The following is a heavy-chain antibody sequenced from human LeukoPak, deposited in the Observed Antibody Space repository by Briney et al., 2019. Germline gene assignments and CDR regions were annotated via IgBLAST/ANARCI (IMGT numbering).Heavy chain of an antibody. CDR3: ARQPTSGYDSYSYTDY. CDR1: GGSITSYY. CDR2: IYTSGNT. J-gene: IGHJ4*02. D-gene: IGHD3-22*01. Sequence: SEXLSLTCTVSGGSITSYYWSWIGQPAGKGLEGIGRIYTSGNTYFTPSLNSRVSLSIATSTNQFSLHLSSVTAADTAVYYCARQPTSGYDSYSYTDYWGRGTLVTVSS. V-gene: IGHV4-4*07.